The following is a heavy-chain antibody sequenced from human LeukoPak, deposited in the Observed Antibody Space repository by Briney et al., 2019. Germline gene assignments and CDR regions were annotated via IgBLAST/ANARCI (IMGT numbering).Heavy chain of an antibody. Sequence: GESLKISCKGSGYTFNSYWIGWVRQLPGKGLEWMGIIYPGDSDTRYSPSFQGQVTISADMSISTAYLRWSSLKASDTAMYSCARQYCTTGVCHYFDYWGQGTLVTVSS. J-gene: IGHJ4*02. D-gene: IGHD2-8*01. CDR3: ARQYCTTGVCHYFDY. CDR2: IYPGDSDT. CDR1: GYTFNSYW. V-gene: IGHV5-51*01.